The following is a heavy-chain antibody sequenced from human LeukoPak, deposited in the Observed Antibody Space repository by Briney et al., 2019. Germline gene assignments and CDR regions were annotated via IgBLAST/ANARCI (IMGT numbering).Heavy chain of an antibody. J-gene: IGHJ4*02. CDR1: RGSISSGGYY. V-gene: IGHV4-31*03. Sequence: PSETLSLTCTLSRGSISSGGYYCRWVRQHPGGGLEWIGYIYYSGSTYYNPSLKSRVTRSVDTSKNQFSMKMRSVTAADTAVYSCASAVGSGSYNFDYWGQGTLVTVSS. CDR3: ASAVGSGSYNFDY. D-gene: IGHD3-10*01. CDR2: IYYSGST.